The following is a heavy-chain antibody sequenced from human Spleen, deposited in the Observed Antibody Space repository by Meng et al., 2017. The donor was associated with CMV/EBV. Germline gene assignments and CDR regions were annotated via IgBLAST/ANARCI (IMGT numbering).Heavy chain of an antibody. V-gene: IGHV1-46*01. CDR1: GYTFATYY. CDR3: AREMADGHYFDN. D-gene: IGHD5-24*01. J-gene: IGHJ4*02. CDR2: INPSGGSR. Sequence: CKASGYTFATYYIHWVRQAPGQGLEWMGIINPSGGSRNYAQKFQGRVTMTRDTSTSTVYMEMSSLRSEDTAVYYCAREMADGHYFDNWGQGTLVTVSS.